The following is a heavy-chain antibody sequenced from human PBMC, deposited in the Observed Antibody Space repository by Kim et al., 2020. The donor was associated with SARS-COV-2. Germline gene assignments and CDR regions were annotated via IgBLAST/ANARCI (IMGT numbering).Heavy chain of an antibody. CDR3: ARAVVVPAAVMTAFDPTYHWFVP. CDR1: GFTFSSYW. D-gene: IGHD2-2*01. V-gene: IGHV3-74*01. CDR2: INSDGSST. Sequence: GGSLRLSCAASGFTFSSYWMHWVRQAPGKGLVWVSRINSDGSSTSYADSVKGRFTISRDNAKNTLYLQMNSLRAEDTAVYYCARAVVVPAAVMTAFDPTYHWFVPWGKGTLVTVSS. J-gene: IGHJ5*02.